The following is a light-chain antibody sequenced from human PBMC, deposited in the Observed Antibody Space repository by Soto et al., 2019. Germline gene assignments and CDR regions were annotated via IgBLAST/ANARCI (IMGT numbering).Light chain of an antibody. V-gene: IGLV2-8*01. Sequence: QSALTQPPSASGSPGQSVTISCTGTSSDVGGYNYVSWYQQHPGKAPKHMIYEVSKRPSGVPDRFSGSKSGNTASLTVSGLQAEDEADYYCRSYAGSNNFDVVFGGGTKLTVL. CDR1: SSDVGGYNY. J-gene: IGLJ2*01. CDR2: EVS. CDR3: RSYAGSNNFDVV.